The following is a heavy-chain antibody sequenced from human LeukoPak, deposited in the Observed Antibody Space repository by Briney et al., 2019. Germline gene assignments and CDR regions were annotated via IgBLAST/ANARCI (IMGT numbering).Heavy chain of an antibody. CDR2: IYSGGST. CDR3: TTKRGYSYGYAD. CDR1: GFTVSSNY. V-gene: IGHV3-66*01. D-gene: IGHD5-18*01. J-gene: IGHJ4*02. Sequence: PGGSLRLSCAASGFTVSSNYMSWVRRAPGKGLEWLSVIYSGGSTYYADSVKGRFTISRDNSKNTLYLQMNSLRAEDTAVYYCTTKRGYSYGYADWGQGTLVTVPS.